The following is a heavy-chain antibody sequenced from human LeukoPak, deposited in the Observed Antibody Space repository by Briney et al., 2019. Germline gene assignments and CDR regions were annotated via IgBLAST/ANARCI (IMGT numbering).Heavy chain of an antibody. CDR2: IRYDVSNK. CDR3: AKDPEGSGWNYYFDY. CDR1: GFTFSSYG. J-gene: IGHJ4*02. Sequence: QSGGSLRLSCAASGFTFSSYGMHWVRQAPGKGLEWVAFIRYDVSNKYYADSVKGRFTISRDNSKNTLYLQMNSLRAEDTAVYYCAKDPEGSGWNYYFDYWGQGTLVTVSS. V-gene: IGHV3-30*02. D-gene: IGHD6-19*01.